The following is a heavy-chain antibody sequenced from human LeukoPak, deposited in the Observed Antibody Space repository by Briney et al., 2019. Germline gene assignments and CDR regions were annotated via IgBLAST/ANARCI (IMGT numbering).Heavy chain of an antibody. CDR1: GFTFSDYY. V-gene: IGHV3-11*01. CDR2: ISSSGSTI. Sequence: AGGSLRLSCAASGFTFSDYYMSWIRQAPGKGLEWVSYISSSGSTIYYADSVKGRFTISRDNAKNSLYLQMNSLRAEDTAVYYCARYLPSEYYFDYWGQGTLVTVSS. CDR3: ARYLPSEYYFDY. J-gene: IGHJ4*02.